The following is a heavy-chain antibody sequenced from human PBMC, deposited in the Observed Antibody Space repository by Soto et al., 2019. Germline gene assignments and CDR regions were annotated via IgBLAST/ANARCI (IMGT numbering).Heavy chain of an antibody. V-gene: IGHV4-39*01. CDR3: ARLYCSSTTCAKLGIIDY. CDR2: IYYSGST. J-gene: IGHJ4*02. Sequence: SETLSLTCSVSGGSISTSDYYWGWIRQSPGKGLEWIGTIYYSGSTYYNPSLRSRVTISVDTSKNQFSLKLSSVTAADTAVYFCARLYCSSTTCAKLGIIDYWGQGTQVTVSS. D-gene: IGHD2-2*01. CDR1: GGSISTSDYY.